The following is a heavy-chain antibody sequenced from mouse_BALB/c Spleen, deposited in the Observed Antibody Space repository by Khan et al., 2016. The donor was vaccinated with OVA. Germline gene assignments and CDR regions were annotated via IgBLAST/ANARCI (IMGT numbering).Heavy chain of an antibody. V-gene: IGHV2-9*02. CDR1: GFSLTSYG. CDR3: ARAFYYGAWFAY. J-gene: IGHJ3*01. D-gene: IGHD1-1*01. CDR2: IWAGGST. Sequence: QVQLKESGPGLVAPSQTLSITCTVSGFSLTSYGVHWVRQPPGKGLEWLGVIWAGGSTNHNSALMSRLSISTDNSKRQVFLKMNSLQTDYTAMYYCARAFYYGAWFAYWGQGTLVTFSA.